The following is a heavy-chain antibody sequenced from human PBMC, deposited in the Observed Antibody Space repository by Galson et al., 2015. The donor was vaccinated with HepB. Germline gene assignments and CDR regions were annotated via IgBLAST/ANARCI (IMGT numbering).Heavy chain of an antibody. CDR2: IIPILGIA. D-gene: IGHD3-10*01. J-gene: IGHJ6*02. V-gene: IGHV1-69*04. Sequence: SVKVSCKASGGTFSSYAISWVRQAPGQGLEWMGRIIPILGIANYAQKFQGRVTITADKSTSTAYMELSSLRSEDTAVYYCATEVRGVRSYYYYYYGMDVWGQGTTVTVSS. CDR3: ATEVRGVRSYYYYYYGMDV. CDR1: GGTFSSYA.